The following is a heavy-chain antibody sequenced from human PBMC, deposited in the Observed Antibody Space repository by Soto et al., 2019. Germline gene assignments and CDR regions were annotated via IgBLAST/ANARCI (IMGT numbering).Heavy chain of an antibody. D-gene: IGHD2-2*01. J-gene: IGHJ6*01. CDR2: IIPIFGTA. Sequence: VASVKVSCKASGGTFSSYAISWVRQAPGQGLEWMGGIIPIFGTANYAQKFQGRVTITADESTSTAYMELSSLRSEDTAVYYCARHDCISTSCQTYYYYYAIDVWGQGTTVTVSS. CDR3: ARHDCISTSCQTYYYYYAIDV. V-gene: IGHV1-69*13. CDR1: GGTFSSYA.